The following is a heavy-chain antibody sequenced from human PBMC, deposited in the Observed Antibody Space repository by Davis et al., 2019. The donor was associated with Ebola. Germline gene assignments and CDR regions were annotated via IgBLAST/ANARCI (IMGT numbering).Heavy chain of an antibody. CDR3: ARGGDFWSGYSLDY. D-gene: IGHD3-3*01. J-gene: IGHJ4*02. Sequence: MPSETLSLTCAVYGGSFSGYYWSWIRQPPGKGLEWIGEINHSGSTNYNPSLKSRVTISVDTSKNQFSLKLSSVTAADTAVYYCARGGDFWSGYSLDYWGQGTLVTVSS. CDR1: GGSFSGYY. CDR2: INHSGST. V-gene: IGHV4-34*01.